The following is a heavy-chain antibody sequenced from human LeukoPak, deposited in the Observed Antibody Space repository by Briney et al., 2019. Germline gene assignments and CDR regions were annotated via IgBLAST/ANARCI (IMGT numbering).Heavy chain of an antibody. Sequence: SETLSLTCTVSGDSISIYYWSWIRQPAGKGLEWIGRIHPSGSTNYNPSLKSRVTMSLDTSNNQFSLKLSSVTAADTAVYFCARDVGSYMFDDWGQGTLVTVSS. CDR3: ARDVGSYMFDD. CDR2: IHPSGST. V-gene: IGHV4-4*07. D-gene: IGHD3-10*01. CDR1: GDSISIYY. J-gene: IGHJ4*02.